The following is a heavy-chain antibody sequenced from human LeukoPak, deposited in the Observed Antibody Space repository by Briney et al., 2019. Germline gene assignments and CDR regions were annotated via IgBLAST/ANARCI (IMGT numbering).Heavy chain of an antibody. CDR2: INTDGTVT. D-gene: IGHD6-19*01. V-gene: IGHV3-74*01. CDR1: GFTFSKYW. CDR3: ATKQWLAPPPDS. J-gene: IGHJ4*02. Sequence: SGGSLRLSCAASGFTFSKYWMLWVRQAPGKGLESVSRINTDGTVTTYADSVKGRFTVSRDNADNPMFLQMNSVRDEATAVYYCATKQWLAPPPDSWGQGTPVTASS.